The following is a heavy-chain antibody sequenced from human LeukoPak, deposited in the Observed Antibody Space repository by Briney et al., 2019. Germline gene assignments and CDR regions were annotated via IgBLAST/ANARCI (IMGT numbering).Heavy chain of an antibody. CDR3: ARGPSGYHNI. V-gene: IGHV3-66*01. CDR1: EFSVGSNY. Sequence: PGGSLRLSCAASEFSVGSNYMSWVRQAPGKGLEWVSLIYSGGSTNYAVSVKGRFTISRDSSKNTLYLQMNSLRAEDTAVYYCARGPSGYHNIGGQGTLVTVSS. D-gene: IGHD5-12*01. CDR2: IYSGGST. J-gene: IGHJ4*02.